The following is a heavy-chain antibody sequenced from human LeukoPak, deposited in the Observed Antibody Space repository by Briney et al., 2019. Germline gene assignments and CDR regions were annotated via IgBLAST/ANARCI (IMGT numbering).Heavy chain of an antibody. Sequence: KAGGSLRLSCAASGFTFSDYYMSWIRQAPGKGLEWVSYISSSGSTIYYADSVKGRFTISRDNAKNSLYLQMNSLRAEDTAVYYCARDKKGGLLWFGELLGMDVWGQGTTVTVSS. CDR3: ARDKKGGLLWFGELLGMDV. CDR1: GFTFSDYY. CDR2: ISSSGSTI. D-gene: IGHD3-10*01. J-gene: IGHJ6*02. V-gene: IGHV3-11*01.